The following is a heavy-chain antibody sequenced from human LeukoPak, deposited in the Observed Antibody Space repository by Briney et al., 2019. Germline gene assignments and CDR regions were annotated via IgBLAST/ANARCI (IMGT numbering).Heavy chain of an antibody. CDR3: TTDLELLWFGELLSSFDY. CDR1: GFTFSNAW. Sequence: WGSLRLSCAASGFTFSNAWMNWVRQAPGKGLEWVGRIKSKTDGGTTDYAAPVKGRFTISRDDSKNTLYLQMNSLKTEDTAVYYCTTDLELLWFGELLSSFDYWGQGTLVTVSS. D-gene: IGHD3-10*01. V-gene: IGHV3-15*07. CDR2: IKSKTDGGTT. J-gene: IGHJ4*02.